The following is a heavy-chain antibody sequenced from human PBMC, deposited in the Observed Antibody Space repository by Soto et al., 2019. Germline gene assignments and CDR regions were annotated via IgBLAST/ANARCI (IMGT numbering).Heavy chain of an antibody. D-gene: IGHD3-10*01. CDR2: IGSSGTYI. Sequence: GGSLRLSCAASGFTFTTYTMSWVRQAPGKGLEWVSSIGSSGTYIYYADSVKGRFTISRDNAKNSLYLQMNSLRAEDTAVYYWASDPLVRGYLDYWGQGTLVTVSS. CDR1: GFTFTTYT. V-gene: IGHV3-21*01. CDR3: ASDPLVRGYLDY. J-gene: IGHJ4*02.